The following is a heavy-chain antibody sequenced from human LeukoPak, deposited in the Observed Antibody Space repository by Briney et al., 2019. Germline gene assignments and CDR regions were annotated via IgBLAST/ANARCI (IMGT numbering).Heavy chain of an antibody. CDR3: ARGFCSSTSCYQGPFDF. Sequence: EGSLRLSCAASGFIFSSAWMTWVRQAPGKGLGWVGHIKNKTNGGTTDYAAPVKGRFIISRDDSKNTLYLQMNSLRTEDTAVYYCARGFCSSTSCYQGPFDFWGQGTLVTVSS. J-gene: IGHJ4*02. CDR2: IKNKTNGGTT. V-gene: IGHV3-15*01. CDR1: GFIFSSAW. D-gene: IGHD2-2*01.